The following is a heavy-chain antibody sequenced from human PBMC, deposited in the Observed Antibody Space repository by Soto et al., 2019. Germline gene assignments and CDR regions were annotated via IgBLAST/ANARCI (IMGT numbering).Heavy chain of an antibody. J-gene: IGHJ5*02. CDR1: GGSISSYY. CDR2: IYYSGST. D-gene: IGHD3-10*01. Sequence: SETLSLTCTVSGGSISSYYWSWIRQPPGKGLEWIGYIYYSGSTNYNPSLKSRVTISVDTSKNQFSLKLSSVTAADTAVYYCARHAPMVRGLKNWFDPWGQGTRVTVS. V-gene: IGHV4-59*08. CDR3: ARHAPMVRGLKNWFDP.